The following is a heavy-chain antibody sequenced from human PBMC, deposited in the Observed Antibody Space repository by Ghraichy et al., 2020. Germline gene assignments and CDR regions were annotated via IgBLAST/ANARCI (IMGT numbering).Heavy chain of an antibody. V-gene: IGHV3-66*01. CDR3: ARGSSDWSIFES. CDR2: FYTGGNT. J-gene: IGHJ4*02. D-gene: IGHD3-3*01. CDR1: GVNVGYHS. Sequence: LSLTCAASGVNVGYHSMSWVRQAPGKGLEWVSVFYTGGNTYYADSVKDRFTMSRDKSKNTFYLQVNSLRAEDTAVYRCARGSSDWSIFESWGQGTLVTVSS.